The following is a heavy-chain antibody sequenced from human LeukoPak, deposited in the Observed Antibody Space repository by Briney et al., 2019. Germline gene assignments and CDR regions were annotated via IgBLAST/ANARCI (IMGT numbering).Heavy chain of an antibody. CDR3: AKGGLKRGPTNYDY. J-gene: IGHJ4*02. CDR2: ISGSGGST. Sequence: GGSLRLSCAASGFTFSSYAMSWVRQPPGKGLEWVSAISGSGGSTYYADSVKGRFTISRDNSKNTLYLQMNSLRAEDTAVYYCAKGGLKRGPTNYDYWGQGTLVTVSS. CDR1: GFTFSSYA. V-gene: IGHV3-23*01. D-gene: IGHD4-11*01.